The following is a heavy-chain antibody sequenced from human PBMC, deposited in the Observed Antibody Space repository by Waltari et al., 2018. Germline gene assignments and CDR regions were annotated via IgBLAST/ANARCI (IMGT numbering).Heavy chain of an antibody. CDR1: GFTFSTYA. D-gene: IGHD5-18*01. CDR2: ISGSGGNT. V-gene: IGHV3-23*01. CDR3: AKDPPDTAMTYFGY. Sequence: EVQLLESGGGLVQPGGSLSLTCAASGFTFSTYAMSWVGQAPGKGLEWVSVISGSGGNTYYGDSVKCRFTSARDNSKNTLYLQMNSLRAEDTAVYYCAKDPPDTAMTYFGYWGQGILARLL. J-gene: IGHJ4*02.